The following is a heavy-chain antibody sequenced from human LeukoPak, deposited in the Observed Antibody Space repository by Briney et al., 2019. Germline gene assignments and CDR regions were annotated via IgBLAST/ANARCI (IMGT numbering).Heavy chain of an antibody. CDR3: ARDKTSYSYGYTRTYYYGMDV. CDR1: GFAVSSNY. Sequence: PGGSLRLSCAASGFAVSSNYMSWVRQAPGKGLEWVSVIYSGGSTYYADSVKGRFTISRDNSKNTLYLQMNSLRAEDTAVYYCARDKTSYSYGYTRTYYYGMDVWGQRDHGHRLL. CDR2: IYSGGST. D-gene: IGHD5-18*01. J-gene: IGHJ6*04. V-gene: IGHV3-66*01.